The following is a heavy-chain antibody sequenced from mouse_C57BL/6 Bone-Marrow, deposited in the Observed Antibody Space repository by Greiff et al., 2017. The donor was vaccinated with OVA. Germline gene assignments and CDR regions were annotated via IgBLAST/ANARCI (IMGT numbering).Heavy chain of an antibody. CDR2: IYPRSGNT. J-gene: IGHJ1*03. Sequence: VKLVESGAELARPGASVKLSCKASGYTFTSYGISWVKQRTGQGLEWIGEIYPRSGNTYYNEKFKGKATLTADKSSSTAYMELRSLTSEDSAVYFCARTGIGNLWYFDVWGTGTTVTVSS. CDR3: ARTGIGNLWYFDV. CDR1: GYTFTSYG. D-gene: IGHD2-14*01. V-gene: IGHV1-81*01.